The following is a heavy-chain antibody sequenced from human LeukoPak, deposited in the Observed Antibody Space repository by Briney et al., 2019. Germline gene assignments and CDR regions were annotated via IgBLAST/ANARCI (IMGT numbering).Heavy chain of an antibody. CDR3: AKGLPGFGDLLDVWNY. Sequence: GGSLRLSCAASGFTFSNHAMRWVRQAAGRGLDWVSRISDCGGSTYYADSVKGRFTISRDNSKNTLYLQMNSLRAEDTALYYCAKGLPGFGDLLDVWNYWGQGILATVSS. D-gene: IGHD3-10*01. V-gene: IGHV3-23*01. CDR2: ISDCGGST. J-gene: IGHJ4*02. CDR1: GFTFSNHA.